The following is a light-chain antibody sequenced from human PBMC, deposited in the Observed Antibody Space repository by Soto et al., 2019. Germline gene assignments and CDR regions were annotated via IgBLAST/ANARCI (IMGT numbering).Light chain of an antibody. CDR1: QTVSSSY. Sequence: EIGLTQSPGTLSLSPGERATLSCRASQTVSSSYLAWYQQKPGQAPRLLIYGASTRATGIQDRFSGSGSGTDFTLTISRLEPDDLAVYYCQQYGSSPPFTFGQGTRLEIK. J-gene: IGKJ5*01. CDR2: GAS. CDR3: QQYGSSPPFT. V-gene: IGKV3-20*01.